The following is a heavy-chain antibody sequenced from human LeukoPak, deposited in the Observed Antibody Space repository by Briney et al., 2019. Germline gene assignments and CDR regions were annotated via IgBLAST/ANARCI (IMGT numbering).Heavy chain of an antibody. Sequence: GGSLRLSCAASGFTFSSYAMSWVRQAPGKGLEWVSAISGSGGSTYYADSVKGRFTISRDNSWNTLYLQMNSLRAEDTAVYYCAKGWRQFFRGSYFDYWGQGTLVTVSS. CDR1: GFTFSSYA. D-gene: IGHD3-16*01. V-gene: IGHV3-23*01. CDR3: AKGWRQFFRGSYFDY. CDR2: ISGSGGST. J-gene: IGHJ4*02.